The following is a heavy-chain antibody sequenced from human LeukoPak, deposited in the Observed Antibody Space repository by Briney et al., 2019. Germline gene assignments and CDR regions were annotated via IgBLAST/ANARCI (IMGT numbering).Heavy chain of an antibody. CDR2: IYYSGST. CDR1: GGSISSGGYY. Sequence: SETLSLTCTVSGGSISSGGYYWSWIRQHPGKGLEWIGYIYYSGSTYYNPSLKSRVTISVDTSKNQFSLKLSSVTAADTAVYYCATSTRGASYFDYWGQGTLVTVSS. V-gene: IGHV4-31*03. D-gene: IGHD2-2*01. J-gene: IGHJ4*02. CDR3: ATSTRGASYFDY.